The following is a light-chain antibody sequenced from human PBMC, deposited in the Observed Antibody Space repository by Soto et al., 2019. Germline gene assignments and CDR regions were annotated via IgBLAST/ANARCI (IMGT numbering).Light chain of an antibody. CDR3: QQSNSFPFT. CDR1: QGISSW. V-gene: IGKV1-12*02. Sequence: DIQMTQSPSSVSASVGDRVTITCRASQGISSWIAWYQQKPGKAPKLLIYAASTLEVGVPSRFSGSGSGTHFTLTISSLQPEDFATYYCQQSNSFPFTFGQGTRLEMK. J-gene: IGKJ5*01. CDR2: AAS.